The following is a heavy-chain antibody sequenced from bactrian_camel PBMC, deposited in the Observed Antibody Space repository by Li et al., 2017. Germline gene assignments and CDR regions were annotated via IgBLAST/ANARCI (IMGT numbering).Heavy chain of an antibody. Sequence: HVQLVESGGGLVQPGRSLRLSCVTSGFTLSTSWMYWVRQTPEKGLEWVSTINSAGGSTYYADSVKGRFTISRDNAKKALYLQLHNLKTEDTAMYYCAIGSSSSTFGYWGQGTQVTVS. V-gene: IGHV3S1*01. J-gene: IGHJ6*01. CDR3: AIGSSSSTFGY. CDR1: GFTLSTSW. CDR2: INSAGGST.